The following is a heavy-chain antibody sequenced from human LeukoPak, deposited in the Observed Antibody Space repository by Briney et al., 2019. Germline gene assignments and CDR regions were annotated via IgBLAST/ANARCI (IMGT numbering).Heavy chain of an antibody. D-gene: IGHD6-13*01. Sequence: GGSLRLSCAASGFTFSSYAMSWVRQAPGKGLEWVSGISGSGGTTYYADSVKGRFTISRDNAKNSLSLQMNSLRAEDTAVYYCVRGRTSGSSWPFDYWGQGTLVTVSS. J-gene: IGHJ4*02. CDR3: VRGRTSGSSWPFDY. V-gene: IGHV3-23*01. CDR2: ISGSGGTT. CDR1: GFTFSSYA.